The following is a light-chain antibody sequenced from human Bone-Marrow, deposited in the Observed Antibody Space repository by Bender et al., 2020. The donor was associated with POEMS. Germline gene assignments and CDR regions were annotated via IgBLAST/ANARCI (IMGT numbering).Light chain of an antibody. Sequence: QSALTQPPSASGSPGQSITISCFGTNGDLGGNNYVSWYQQHPDKAPKLMIYEGSKRPSGVSNRFSGSKSGNTASLTISGLQAEDEADYYCCSYARGPTFYVFGTGTEVTVL. J-gene: IGLJ1*01. V-gene: IGLV2-23*01. CDR2: EGS. CDR3: CSYARGPTFYV. CDR1: NGDLGGNNY.